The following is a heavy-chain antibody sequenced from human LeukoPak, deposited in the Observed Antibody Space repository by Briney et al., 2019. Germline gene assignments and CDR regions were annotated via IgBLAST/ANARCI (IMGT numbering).Heavy chain of an antibody. J-gene: IGHJ5*02. Sequence: SETLSLTCTVSGGSTSSSSYYWGWIRQPPGKGLEWIGEINHSGSTNYNPSLKSRVTISVDTSKNQFSLKLSSVTAADTAVYYCARGGRTGPKSNNRWFDPWGQGTLVTVSS. CDR2: INHSGST. CDR3: ARGGRTGPKSNNRWFDP. V-gene: IGHV4-39*07. CDR1: GGSTSSSSYY. D-gene: IGHD7-27*01.